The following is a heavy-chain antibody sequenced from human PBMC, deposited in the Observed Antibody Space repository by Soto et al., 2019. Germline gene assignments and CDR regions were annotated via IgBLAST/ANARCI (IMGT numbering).Heavy chain of an antibody. J-gene: IGHJ4*02. D-gene: IGHD2-15*01. CDR2: IYYDEST. CDR3: GKVLIGVTRHTDVDS. CDR1: GVSLNSGHYY. Sequence: QVQLQESGPGLLKPLETLSLTCTVSGVSLNSGHYYWVWIRQSPGKGLAWIASIYYDESTYYIPSLKSRVTISTDKPKNQFSLTLKSVTAADTAVYYCGKVLIGVTRHTDVDSWGQGALVTVSS. V-gene: IGHV4-39*01.